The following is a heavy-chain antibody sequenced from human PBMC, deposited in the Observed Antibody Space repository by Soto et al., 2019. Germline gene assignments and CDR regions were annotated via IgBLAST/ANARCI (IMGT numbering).Heavy chain of an antibody. V-gene: IGHV4-39*01. Sequence: QLQLQESGPGLVKPSETLSLTCTVSGGSISRSSYYWGWIRQPPGKGLEWIGSIYYSGSTHYTPSLKSRVTISVDTSKTQFSLMLSSVTAADTAVYYSATLWFGAADYWGQGTLVTVSS. CDR3: ATLWFGAADY. CDR1: GGSISRSSYY. CDR2: IYYSGST. J-gene: IGHJ4*02. D-gene: IGHD3-10*01.